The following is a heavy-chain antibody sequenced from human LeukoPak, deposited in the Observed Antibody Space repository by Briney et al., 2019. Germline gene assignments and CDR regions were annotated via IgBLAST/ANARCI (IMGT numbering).Heavy chain of an antibody. V-gene: IGHV3-23*01. CDR2: ISGSGGST. J-gene: IGHJ4*02. Sequence: PGGSLRLSCAASGFTFSSYAMSWVRQAPGKGLEWVSAISGSGGSTYYVDSVKGRFTISRDNSKNTLYLQMNSLRAEDTAVYYCAKDLNGLAGGYYFDYWGQGTLVTVSS. D-gene: IGHD3/OR15-3a*01. CDR3: AKDLNGLAGGYYFDY. CDR1: GFTFSSYA.